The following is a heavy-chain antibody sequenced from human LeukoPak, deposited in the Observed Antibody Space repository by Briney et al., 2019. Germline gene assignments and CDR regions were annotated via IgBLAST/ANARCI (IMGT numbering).Heavy chain of an antibody. D-gene: IGHD3-9*01. Sequence: SQTLSLTCTVSGGSISSGDYYWSWIRQPPGKGLEWIGYIYYSGSTYYNPSLKSRVTISVGTSKNQFSLKLSSVTAADTAVYYCARVGSDDILTGIDYWGQGTLVTVSS. CDR3: ARVGSDDILTGIDY. J-gene: IGHJ4*02. V-gene: IGHV4-30-4*08. CDR1: GGSISSGDYY. CDR2: IYYSGST.